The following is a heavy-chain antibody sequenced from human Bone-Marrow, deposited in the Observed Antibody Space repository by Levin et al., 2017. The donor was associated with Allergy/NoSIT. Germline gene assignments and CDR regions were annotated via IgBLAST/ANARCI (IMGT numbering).Heavy chain of an antibody. J-gene: IGHJ3*02. V-gene: IGHV3-74*01. CDR2: INSDGSST. CDR3: ARMRGSRGDYYDSSGYYYGAFDI. Sequence: PGGSLRLSCAASGFTFSSYWMHWVRQAPGKGVVWVSRINSDGSSTSYADSVKGRFTISRDNAKNTLYLQMNSLRAEDTAVYYCARMRGSRGDYYDSSGYYYGAFDIWGQGTMVTVSS. CDR1: GFTFSSYW. D-gene: IGHD3-22*01.